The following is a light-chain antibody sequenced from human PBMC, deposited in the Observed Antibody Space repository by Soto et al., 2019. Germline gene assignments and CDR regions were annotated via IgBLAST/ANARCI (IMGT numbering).Light chain of an antibody. CDR3: QQYNNWPLT. CDR1: QSVNSD. CDR2: SAS. Sequence: ETVITQSPATLSASPGESATLSCRASQSVNSDLSWYQQIPGQAPRPLIYSASTGATGGPARFSGSGSGTEFTLTISSLQSEDFANYYCQQYNNWPLTFGGGTKVEI. J-gene: IGKJ4*01. V-gene: IGKV3-15*01.